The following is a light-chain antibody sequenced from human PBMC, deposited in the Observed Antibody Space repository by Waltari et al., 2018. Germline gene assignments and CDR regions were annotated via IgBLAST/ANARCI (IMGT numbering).Light chain of an antibody. CDR2: AAS. Sequence: DIQMTQSPSSLSASVGDRVTITCRESQSISSYLNWYQQKPGKAPKLLIYAASSLQSGGPSRFSGSGSGTDFTLTISSLQPEDFATYYCQQSYSTPWTFGQGTKVESK. CDR1: QSISSY. J-gene: IGKJ1*01. CDR3: QQSYSTPWT. V-gene: IGKV1-39*01.